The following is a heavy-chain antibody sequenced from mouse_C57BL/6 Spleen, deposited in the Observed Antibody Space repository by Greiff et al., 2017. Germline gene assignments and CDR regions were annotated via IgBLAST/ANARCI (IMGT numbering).Heavy chain of an antibody. CDR1: YTFTDYYM. D-gene: IGHD1-1*01. J-gene: IGHJ2*01. V-gene: IGHV1-83*01. CDR3: RSITTGVATPDY. Sequence: VQLKESGPELVKPGASVKMSCKASGYTFTDYYMHWVKQKPGKGLEWIGEIYPGSGNTYYNEKLKGKATLTADTSSSTAYMQISSLTSEDSAVYFCARSITTGVATPDYWGQGTTLTVSS. CDR2: YPGSGNTY.